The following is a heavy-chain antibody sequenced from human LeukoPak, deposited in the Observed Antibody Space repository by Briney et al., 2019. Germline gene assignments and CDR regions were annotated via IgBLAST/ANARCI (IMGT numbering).Heavy chain of an antibody. Sequence: GGSLRLSCAASGFTFSSYAMHWDRQAPGKGLEWVAVISYDGSNKYYADSVKGRFTISRDNSKNTLYLQMNSLRAEDTAVYYCARDSEILTDYYYYGMDVWGQGTTVTVSS. J-gene: IGHJ6*02. CDR2: ISYDGSNK. V-gene: IGHV3-30*04. D-gene: IGHD3-9*01. CDR1: GFTFSSYA. CDR3: ARDSEILTDYYYYGMDV.